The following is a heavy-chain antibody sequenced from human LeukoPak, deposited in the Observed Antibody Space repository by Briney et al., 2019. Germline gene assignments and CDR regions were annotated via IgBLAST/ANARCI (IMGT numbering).Heavy chain of an antibody. V-gene: IGHV1-8*01. J-gene: IGHJ4*02. D-gene: IGHD2-2*01. Sequence: ASVTVSCTASGYTLTSYDINWVRQATGQGLEWMGWMNPNSGNTGYAQKFQGRVTMTRNTSISTAYMELSSLRDEDTAIYYCARGDCSSASCIGDYWGQGTLVTVSS. CDR2: MNPNSGNT. CDR1: GYTLTSYD. CDR3: ARGDCSSASCIGDY.